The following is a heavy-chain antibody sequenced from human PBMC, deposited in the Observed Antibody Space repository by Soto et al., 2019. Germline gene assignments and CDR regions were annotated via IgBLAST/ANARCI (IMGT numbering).Heavy chain of an antibody. Sequence: GGSLRLSCAASGFTFSSYSMNWVRQAPGKGLEWISYISNSSSTIYYANSVKGRFTISRDNAKNSLYLQMNSLRAEDTAVYYCARERPVRDYIWGSYPTPCLDYWGQGTLVTVSS. CDR1: GFTFSSYS. D-gene: IGHD3-16*02. CDR2: ISNSSSTI. CDR3: ARERPVRDYIWGSYPTPCLDY. V-gene: IGHV3-48*01. J-gene: IGHJ4*02.